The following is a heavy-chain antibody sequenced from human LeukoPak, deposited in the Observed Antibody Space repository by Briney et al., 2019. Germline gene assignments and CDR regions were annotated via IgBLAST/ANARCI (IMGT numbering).Heavy chain of an antibody. D-gene: IGHD1-26*01. J-gene: IGHJ4*02. CDR1: GFTFANYV. CDR3: TRDPILGAPDYFDY. CDR2: TSPDEGLK. V-gene: IGHV3-30*04. Sequence: TGRSLRLSCAASGFTFANYVTHWVRQAPGKGLEWVAVTSPDEGLKFYGDSVKGRFTIPRDNSKNTMYLQMNNLREEDTAVYYCTRDPILGAPDYFDYWGQGTLVTVSS.